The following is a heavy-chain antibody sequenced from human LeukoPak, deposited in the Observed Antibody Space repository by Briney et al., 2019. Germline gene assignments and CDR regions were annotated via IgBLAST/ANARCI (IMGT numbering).Heavy chain of an antibody. D-gene: IGHD3-9*01. CDR3: ASSYYDILTGYYKWFDP. CDR1: GGTFSSYA. CDR2: IIPIFGTA. V-gene: IGHV1-69*13. Sequence: SVKVSCKASGGTFSSYAISWVRQAPGQGLEWMGGIIPIFGTANYAQRFQGRVTITADESTSTAYMELSSLRSEDTAVYYCASSYYDILTGYYKWFDPWGQGTLVTVSS. J-gene: IGHJ5*02.